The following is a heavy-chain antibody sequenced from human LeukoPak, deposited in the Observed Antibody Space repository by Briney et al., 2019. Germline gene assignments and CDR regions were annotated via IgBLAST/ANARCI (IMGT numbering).Heavy chain of an antibody. CDR1: GYTFTTHG. V-gene: IGHV1-69*05. CDR3: ARELDSYGLAL. D-gene: IGHD5-18*01. Sequence: GASVKVSCKASGYTFTTHGISWVRQAPGQGLEWMGGIIPIFGTANYAQKFQGRVTITTDESTSTAYMELSSLRSEDTAVYYCARELDSYGLALWGQGTLVTVSS. J-gene: IGHJ4*02. CDR2: IIPIFGTA.